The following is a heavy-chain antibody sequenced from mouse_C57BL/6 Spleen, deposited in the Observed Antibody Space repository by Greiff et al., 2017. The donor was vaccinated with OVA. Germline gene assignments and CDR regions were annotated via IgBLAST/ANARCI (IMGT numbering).Heavy chain of an antibody. CDR2: LYPSDSET. CDR3: ARDYYGSRGYFDV. D-gene: IGHD1-1*01. CDR1: GYTFTSYW. V-gene: IGHV1-61*01. J-gene: IGHJ1*03. Sequence: QVQLQQPGAELVRPGSSVKLSCKASGYTFTSYWLDWVKQRPGPGLEWIGNLYPSDSETHYNQKFKDKATLTVDKSSSTAYMQLSSLTSEDSAVYYCARDYYGSRGYFDVWGTGTTVTVSS.